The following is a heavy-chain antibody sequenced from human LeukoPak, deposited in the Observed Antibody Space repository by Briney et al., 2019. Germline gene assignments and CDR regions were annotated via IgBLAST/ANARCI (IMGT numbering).Heavy chain of an antibody. CDR1: GFTFSTYS. D-gene: IGHD6-6*01. J-gene: IGHJ5*02. CDR2: ISGSGGST. CDR3: AKDLYSSSSGWFDP. Sequence: PGGSLRLSCAASGFTFSTYSVSWVRQAPGKGLEWVSAISGSGGSTYYADSVKGRFTISRDNSKNTLYLQMNSLRAEDTAVYYCAKDLYSSSSGWFDPWGHGTLVTVSS. V-gene: IGHV3-23*01.